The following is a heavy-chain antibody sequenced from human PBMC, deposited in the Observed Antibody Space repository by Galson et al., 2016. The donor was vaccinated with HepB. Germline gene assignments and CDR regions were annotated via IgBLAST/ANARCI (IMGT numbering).Heavy chain of an antibody. D-gene: IGHD2-2*01. J-gene: IGHJ4*02. CDR2: IDWDDDK. Sequence: PSLVKPTQTLTLTCTFSGFSLSTSGMCVIWIRQPPGKALEWLARIDWDDDKYYTSSLKTRLTISKDTSKNQVVLRMTNMDPVDSGTYYCARLDSGQLADYWGQGTLVTVSS. CDR3: ARLDSGQLADY. CDR1: GFSLSTSGMC. V-gene: IGHV2-70*11.